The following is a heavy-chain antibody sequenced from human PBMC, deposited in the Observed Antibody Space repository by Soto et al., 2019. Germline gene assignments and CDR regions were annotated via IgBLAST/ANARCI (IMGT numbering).Heavy chain of an antibody. D-gene: IGHD1-26*01. V-gene: IGHV6-1*01. CDR2: TYYRSKWYN. Sequence: PSQTLSLTCAISGDSVSGNSAAWNWIRQSPSRGLEWLGRTYYRSKWYNEYAVSMKSRISINPDTSRNQFSLQLSSLTPEDTAVYYCARDAGGPYSGNRGAFGFWGQGTLVTVSS. J-gene: IGHJ4*02. CDR3: ARDAGGPYSGNRGAFGF. CDR1: GDSVSGNSAA.